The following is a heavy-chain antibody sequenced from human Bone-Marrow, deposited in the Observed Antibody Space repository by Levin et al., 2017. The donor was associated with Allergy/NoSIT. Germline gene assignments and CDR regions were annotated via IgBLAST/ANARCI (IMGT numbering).Heavy chain of an antibody. CDR2: ISSSGSTI. D-gene: IGHD5-18*01. CDR3: ARDRVDTAMVYYFDY. J-gene: IGHJ4*02. V-gene: IGHV3-11*01. CDR1: GFTFSDYY. Sequence: GESLKISCAASGFTFSDYYMSWIRQAPGKGLEWVSYISSSGSTIYYADSVKGRFTISRDNAKNSLYLQMNSLRAEDTAVYYCARDRVDTAMVYYFDYWGQGTLVTVSS.